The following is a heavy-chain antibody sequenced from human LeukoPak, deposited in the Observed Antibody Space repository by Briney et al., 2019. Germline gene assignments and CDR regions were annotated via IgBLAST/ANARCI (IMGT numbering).Heavy chain of an antibody. CDR1: RFTFSSYP. D-gene: IGHD3-3*01. Sequence: GKSLRLSCAASRFTFSSYPMHWVRQAPGKGLEWVAIIWHDGSNEHCADSVKGRFTISRDKSKNPLYLQMNSLRAEDTAVYYCAKVPFPYYDFWSGPEDYWGQGTLVTVSS. V-gene: IGHV3-33*03. J-gene: IGHJ4*02. CDR2: IWHDGSNE. CDR3: AKVPFPYYDFWSGPEDY.